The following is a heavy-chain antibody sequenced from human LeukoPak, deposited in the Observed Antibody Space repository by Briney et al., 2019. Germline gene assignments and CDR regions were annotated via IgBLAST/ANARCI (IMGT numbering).Heavy chain of an antibody. CDR2: IYYSGST. D-gene: IGHD4-17*01. Sequence: SETLSLTCTVSGYSISSGYYWGWIRQPPGKGLEWIGSIYYSGSTYYNPSLKSRVTISVDTSKNQFSLKLSSVTAADTAVYYCARGGTVTDAFDIWGQGTMVTVSS. J-gene: IGHJ3*02. CDR3: ARGGTVTDAFDI. CDR1: GYSISSGYY. V-gene: IGHV4-38-2*02.